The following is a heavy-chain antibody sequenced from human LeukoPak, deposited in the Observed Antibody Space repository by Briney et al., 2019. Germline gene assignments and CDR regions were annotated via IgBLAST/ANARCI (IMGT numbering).Heavy chain of an antibody. D-gene: IGHD2-21*01. CDR3: ARVGVGVGNAMDV. Sequence: SETLSLTCTVSGGSISTYYWPWIRQPPGKGLEWIGYIYYRGTTNYNPSLKSRVTMSVDTSKNQFSLKLSSVTAADTAVYYCARVGVGVGNAMDVWGKGTTVTVSS. CDR2: IYYRGTT. CDR1: GGSISTYY. J-gene: IGHJ6*04. V-gene: IGHV4-59*01.